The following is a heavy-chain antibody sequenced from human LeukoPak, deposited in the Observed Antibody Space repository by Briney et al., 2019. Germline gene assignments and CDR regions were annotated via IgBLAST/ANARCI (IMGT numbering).Heavy chain of an antibody. CDR2: INHSGST. D-gene: IGHD3-10*01. V-gene: IGHV4-34*01. Sequence: SETLSLTCAVYGGSFSGYYWSWIRQPPGKGLEWIGEINHSGSTNYNPSLKSRVTISVDTSKNQFSLKLSSVTAADTAVYYCARAEVRGGYMDVWGKGTTVTVSS. CDR3: ARAEVRGGYMDV. CDR1: GGSFSGYY. J-gene: IGHJ6*03.